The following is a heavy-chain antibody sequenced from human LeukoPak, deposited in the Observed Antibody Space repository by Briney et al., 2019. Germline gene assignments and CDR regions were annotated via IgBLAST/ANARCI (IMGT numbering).Heavy chain of an antibody. D-gene: IGHD1-14*01. Sequence: GGSLGLSCAASGFTFSSYWMSWVRQAPGKGLEWVANIKQDGSEKYYVDSVKGRFTISRDNAKNSLYLQMNSLRAEDTAVYYCARDGGISAFDIWGQGTMVTVSS. CDR1: GFTFSSYW. J-gene: IGHJ3*02. V-gene: IGHV3-7*01. CDR2: IKQDGSEK. CDR3: ARDGGISAFDI.